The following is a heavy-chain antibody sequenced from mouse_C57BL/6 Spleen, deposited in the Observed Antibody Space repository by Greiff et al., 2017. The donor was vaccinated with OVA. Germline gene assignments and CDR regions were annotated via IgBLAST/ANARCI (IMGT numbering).Heavy chain of an antibody. CDR3: ARGSYYYGSSYSYWYFDV. CDR1: GYTFTDYY. J-gene: IGHJ1*03. Sequence: VQLQQSGPELVKPGASVKISCKASGYTFTDYYMNWVKQSHGKSLEWIGDINPNNGGTSYNQKFKGKATLTVDKSSSTAYMELRSLTSEDSAVYYCARGSYYYGSSYSYWYFDVWGTGTTVTVSS. CDR2: INPNNGGT. V-gene: IGHV1-26*01. D-gene: IGHD1-1*01.